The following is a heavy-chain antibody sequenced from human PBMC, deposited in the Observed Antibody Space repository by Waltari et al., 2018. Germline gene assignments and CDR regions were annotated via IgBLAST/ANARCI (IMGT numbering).Heavy chain of an antibody. CDR1: GGSFSGYY. D-gene: IGHD2-2*01. Sequence: QVQLQQWGAGLLKPSETLSLTCAVYGGSFSGYYWSWIRPPPGKGLEWIGEINHSGSTNYNPSLKSRVTISVDTSKNQFSLKLSSVTAADTAVYYCARGALSTSIGFLFDYWGQGTLVTVSS. CDR3: ARGALSTSIGFLFDY. V-gene: IGHV4-34*01. J-gene: IGHJ4*02. CDR2: INHSGST.